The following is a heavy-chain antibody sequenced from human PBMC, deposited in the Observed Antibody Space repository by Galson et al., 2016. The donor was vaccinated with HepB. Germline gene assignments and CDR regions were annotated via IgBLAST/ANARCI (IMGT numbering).Heavy chain of an antibody. J-gene: IGHJ2*01. V-gene: IGHV3-30*04. CDR2: ISYDGSNI. CDR3: ARGYGGNYWHFDL. D-gene: IGHD4-23*01. Sequence: SLRLSCAASGFTFSSYAMHWVRQAPGKGLEWVAVISYDGSNIYYAASVKGRFTISRDHPKNMLYLQMNSLRAEDTAVYYCARGYGGNYWHFDLWGRGTLVTVSS. CDR1: GFTFSSYA.